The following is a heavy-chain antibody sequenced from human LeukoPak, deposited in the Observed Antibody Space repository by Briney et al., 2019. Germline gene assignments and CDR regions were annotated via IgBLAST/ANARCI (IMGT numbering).Heavy chain of an antibody. CDR3: ARDDNYGSGQPDD. CDR1: GYTFTSYS. Sequence: AAVKVSCKASGYTFTSYSISWVRQAPGQGLEWMGWISVYNGNTNYAQNLQGRVTMTTDTSTSTVYMELRSLSSDDTAVYYCARDDNYGSGQPDDWGQGTLVTVSS. J-gene: IGHJ4*02. CDR2: ISVYNGNT. V-gene: IGHV1-18*01. D-gene: IGHD3-10*01.